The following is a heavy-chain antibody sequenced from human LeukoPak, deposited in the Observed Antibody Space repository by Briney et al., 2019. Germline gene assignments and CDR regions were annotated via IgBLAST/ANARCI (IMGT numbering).Heavy chain of an antibody. CDR2: INHSGST. D-gene: IGHD2-2*03. CDR3: ARDNGYCSSNSCFGWFFDL. CDR1: GGSFSGYY. V-gene: IGHV4-34*01. Sequence: SETLSLTCAVYGGSFSGYYWSWIRQPPGKGLEWIGEINHSGSTNYNPSLKSRVAISVDTSKNQFSLKLSSVTAADTAVYYCARDNGYCSSNSCFGWFFDLWGRGTLVTVSS. J-gene: IGHJ2*01.